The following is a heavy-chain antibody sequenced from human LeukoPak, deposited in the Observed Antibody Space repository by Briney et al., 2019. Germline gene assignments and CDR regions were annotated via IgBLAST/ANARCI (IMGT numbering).Heavy chain of an antibody. D-gene: IGHD2-2*01. V-gene: IGHV1-2*02. CDR1: GYTFTGYY. CDR2: INPKSGGT. CDR3: TRDHCTSINCYEYNYYGMDV. J-gene: IGHJ6*02. Sequence: ASVKVSCKTSGYTFTGYYMHWVRQAPGQGLEWMGWINPKSGGTHYAQKFRGRVTMTRDTSISTAYMELSRLRSDDTAVYYCTRDHCTSINCYEYNYYGMDVWGQGTTVTVSS.